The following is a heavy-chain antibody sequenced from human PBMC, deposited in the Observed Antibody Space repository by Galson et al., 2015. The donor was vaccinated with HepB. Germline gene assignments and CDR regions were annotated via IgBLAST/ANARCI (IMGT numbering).Heavy chain of an antibody. D-gene: IGHD2-15*01. V-gene: IGHV1-18*01. CDR3: ARDASQDIVIIPSPDYMDV. CDR1: GYTFTNFG. Sequence: SVKVSCKASGYTFTNFGISWVRQAPGQGLEWMGWISAYNGNTNYAQNLQGRVTMTTDTSTSTAHMELRSLRSDDTAVYYCARDASQDIVIIPSPDYMDVWGKGTTVTVSS. J-gene: IGHJ6*03. CDR2: ISAYNGNT.